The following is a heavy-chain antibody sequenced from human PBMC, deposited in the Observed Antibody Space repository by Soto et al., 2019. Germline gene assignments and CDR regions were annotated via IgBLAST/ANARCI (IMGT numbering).Heavy chain of an antibody. CDR2: MYHNGST. V-gene: IGHV4-30-2*01. J-gene: IGHJ6*02. CDR1: GVSIIIGGYS. D-gene: IGHD2-21*02. CDR3: ARDLWGYCGTDCYPLDV. Sequence: SQTLSLTYTVSGVSIIIGGYSWSWIRQPPGKGLEWMGYMYHNGSTAYNPHFKRRVTISLDTSKHPFSLKLNSVTAADTAVYYCARDLWGYCGTDCYPLDVWGQGTTVTVSS.